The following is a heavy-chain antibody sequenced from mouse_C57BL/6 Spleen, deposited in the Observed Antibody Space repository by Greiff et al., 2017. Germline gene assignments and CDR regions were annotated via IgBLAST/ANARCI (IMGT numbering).Heavy chain of an antibody. D-gene: IGHD1-1*01. CDR3: ARESSSWYFDV. CDR1: GFTFSDYG. CDR2: ISSGSSTI. V-gene: IGHV5-17*01. Sequence: EVQGVESGGGLVKPGGSLKLSCAASGFTFSDYGMHWVRQAPEKGLEWVVYISSGSSTIYYADTVKGRFTISRDNAKNTLFLQMTSLRSEDTAMYYCARESSSWYFDVWGTGTTDTVSS. J-gene: IGHJ1*03.